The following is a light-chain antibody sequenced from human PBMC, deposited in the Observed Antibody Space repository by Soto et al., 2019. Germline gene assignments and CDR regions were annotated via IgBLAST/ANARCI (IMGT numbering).Light chain of an antibody. Sequence: DIQLTQFPSFLSASVGDRVTITCRASQDISNALAWYQQEPGKAPKRLIYGASTLQSGVPSTFSGSGSGTDFTLTISSLQPEDFATYFCQQTKAYPITFGQGTGLEIK. CDR1: QDISNA. V-gene: IGKV1-9*01. CDR3: QQTKAYPIT. J-gene: IGKJ5*01. CDR2: GAS.